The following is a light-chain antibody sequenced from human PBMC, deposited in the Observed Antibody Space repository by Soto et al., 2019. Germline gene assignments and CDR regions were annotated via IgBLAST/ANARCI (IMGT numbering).Light chain of an antibody. CDR3: AAWDDSLNGRYV. Sequence: VLAQPPPASWAPRQGGTLSFSGRSSNNGSNPVTWYQQFPGTAPKLLIYSNNQRPSGVPDRFSGPKSGTSASLAISGLQSEDEADYYCAAWDDSLNGRYVFGTGTKVTVL. CDR1: SSNNGSNP. CDR2: SNN. J-gene: IGLJ1*01. V-gene: IGLV1-44*01.